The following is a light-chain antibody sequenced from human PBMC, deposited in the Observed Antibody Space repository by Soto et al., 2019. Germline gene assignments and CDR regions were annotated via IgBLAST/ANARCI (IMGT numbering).Light chain of an antibody. CDR3: QQYNNWPPWT. CDR2: GAS. CDR1: QSVSSN. J-gene: IGKJ1*01. Sequence: EIVMTQSPATLSVSPGERATRSCRASQSVSSNLAWYQQKPGQAPRLLIYGASTRATGIPARFSGSGSGTEFTLNISSLQSEDFAVYYCQQYNNWPPWTFGQGTKVEIK. V-gene: IGKV3-15*01.